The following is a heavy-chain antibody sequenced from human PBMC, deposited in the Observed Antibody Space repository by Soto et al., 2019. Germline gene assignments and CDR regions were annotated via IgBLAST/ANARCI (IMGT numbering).Heavy chain of an antibody. Sequence: SLRLSCATSCFTAIPNYMTFVRQAPGKGLEWVAIFYSGARTYYRDSVKGRFTISRDRSKSTLFLQMNNLTAEDTAVYFCASDLSPYYYYALDVWGQGTTVNVSS. J-gene: IGHJ6*02. CDR3: ASDLSPYYYYALDV. CDR1: CFTAIPNY. D-gene: IGHD3-16*02. CDR2: FYSGART. V-gene: IGHV3-53*03.